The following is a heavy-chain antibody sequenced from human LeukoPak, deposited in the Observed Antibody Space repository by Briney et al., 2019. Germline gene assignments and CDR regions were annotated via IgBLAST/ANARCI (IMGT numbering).Heavy chain of an antibody. D-gene: IGHD3-10*01. V-gene: IGHV1-69*13. J-gene: IGHJ3*02. Sequence: AAVTVSCTASGGSFSSYAISWVRQAPGPGLEWMGGIIPIFGTANYAQKFQGRVTITADESTSTDYMELSSLRSEDTAVYYCAREPRGGVRGVINDAFDIWGQGTMVTVSS. CDR1: GGSFSSYA. CDR2: IIPIFGTA. CDR3: AREPRGGVRGVINDAFDI.